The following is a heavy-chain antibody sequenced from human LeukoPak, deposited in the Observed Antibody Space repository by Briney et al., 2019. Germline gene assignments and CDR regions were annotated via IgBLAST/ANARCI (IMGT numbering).Heavy chain of an antibody. J-gene: IGHJ5*01. D-gene: IGHD1-20*01. V-gene: IGHV3-23*01. CDR2: ISGSGGST. CDR3: AKDPELSGTDSWFDS. Sequence: GGSLRLSCAASGFTLSSYAMNWVRQAPGKGLEWVSTISGSGGSTYYADSVKGRFTISRDNSKNTLWLQMNSLRAEDTAVYYCAKDPELSGTDSWFDSWGQGTLVTVSS. CDR1: GFTLSSYA.